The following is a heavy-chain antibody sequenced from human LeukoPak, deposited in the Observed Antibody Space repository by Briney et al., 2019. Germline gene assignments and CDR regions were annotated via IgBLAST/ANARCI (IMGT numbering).Heavy chain of an antibody. CDR1: GFTFSSYA. CDR3: AKTRGYCSGGSCYSDY. Sequence: GGSLRLSCAASGFTFSSYAMSWVRQAPGKGLERVSAISGSGDSAFYADSVKGRFTISRDNSKKTLYLQMNSLRAEDTAAYYCAKTRGYCSGGSCYSDYWGQGTLVTVSS. CDR2: ISGSGDSA. D-gene: IGHD2-15*01. V-gene: IGHV3-23*01. J-gene: IGHJ4*02.